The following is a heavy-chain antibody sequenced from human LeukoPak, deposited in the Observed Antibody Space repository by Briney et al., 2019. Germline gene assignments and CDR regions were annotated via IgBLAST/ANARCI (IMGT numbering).Heavy chain of an antibody. Sequence: SQTLSLTCAVSGGSISSGGYSWSWIRQPPGKGLEWIGYIYHSGSTYYNPSLKSRVTISVDKSKNQFSLKLSSVTAADTAVYYCASHAKDPNKWALDYWGQGTLVTVSS. CDR1: GGSISSGGYS. D-gene: IGHD1-26*01. CDR2: IYHSGST. CDR3: ASHAKDPNKWALDY. J-gene: IGHJ4*02. V-gene: IGHV4-30-2*01.